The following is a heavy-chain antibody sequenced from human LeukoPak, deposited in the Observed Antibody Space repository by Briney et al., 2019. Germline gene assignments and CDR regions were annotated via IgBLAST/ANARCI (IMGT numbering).Heavy chain of an antibody. CDR2: ISGRGGST. J-gene: IGHJ6*03. Sequence: PGGSLRLSCAASGFTFGNFAMTWVRQSPGKGLEWVSSISGRGGSTYFADSVKGRFTLSRDNARNTLSLQMNNLRAEDTALYYCAKGASPYYHYIDVWGKGTTVIVSS. CDR1: GFTFGNFA. D-gene: IGHD2-21*01. CDR3: AKGASPYYHYIDV. V-gene: IGHV3-23*01.